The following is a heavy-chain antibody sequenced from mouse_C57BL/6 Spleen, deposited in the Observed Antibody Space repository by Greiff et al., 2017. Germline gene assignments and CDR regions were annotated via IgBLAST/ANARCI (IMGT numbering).Heavy chain of an antibody. V-gene: IGHV2-9-1*01. CDR3: SRDYGSPWYFDV. CDR1: GFSLTSYA. Sequence: VQGVESGPGLVAPSQSLYITCNVSGFSLTSYAISWVRQPPGKGLEWLGVIWTGGGTNYNSALKSRLSIGKYNSKSQVFLQMNSLQTDDTARYSCSRDYGSPWYFDVWGTGTTVTVSS. D-gene: IGHD1-1*01. J-gene: IGHJ1*03. CDR2: IWTGGGT.